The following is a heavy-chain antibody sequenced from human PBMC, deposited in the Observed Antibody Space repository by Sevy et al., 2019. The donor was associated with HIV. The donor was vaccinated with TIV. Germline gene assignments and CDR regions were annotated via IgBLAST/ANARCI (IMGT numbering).Heavy chain of an antibody. Sequence: GGSLRLSCAASGFTFSDYYMSWIRQAPGKGLEWISYISAGSTYTNYADSVKGRFTISRDNAKNSLYLQMNSLRGEDTAGYYCARDRRNYGGQYFDYWDQGTLVTVSS. V-gene: IGHV3-11*06. CDR1: GFTFSDYY. D-gene: IGHD4-17*01. J-gene: IGHJ4*02. CDR3: ARDRRNYGGQYFDY. CDR2: ISAGSTYT.